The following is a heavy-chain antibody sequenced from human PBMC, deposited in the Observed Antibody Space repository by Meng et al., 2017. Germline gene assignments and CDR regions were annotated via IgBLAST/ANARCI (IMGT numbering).Heavy chain of an antibody. CDR1: GFTFSSYQ. D-gene: IGHD4-17*01. V-gene: IGHV3-48*03. CDR2: ISSSGTTR. CDR3: ARDGSTVTTNYFYDMDV. Sequence: GESLKISCAASGFTFSSYQMNWVRQAPGKGLEWLSYISSSGTTRNYADSVKGRFTISRDDAKNSLFLEMNSLRADDTAVYYCARDGSTVTTNYFYDMDVWGQGTTVTVSS. J-gene: IGHJ6*02.